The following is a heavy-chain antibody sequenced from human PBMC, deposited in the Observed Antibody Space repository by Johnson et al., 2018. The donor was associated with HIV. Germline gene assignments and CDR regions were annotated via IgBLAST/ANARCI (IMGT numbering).Heavy chain of an antibody. CDR3: ARAYNFLSGENYAFYI. D-gene: IGHD3-3*01. J-gene: IGHJ3*02. CDR2: ISYDGSNK. Sequence: QVQLVESGGGVVQPGRSLRLSCAASGFTFSSYAMHWVRQAPGKGLEWVAVISYDGSNKYYADSVKGRFTISRDNSKNTLYLQMNSLRAEETAWYYFARAYNFLSGENYAFYIWGQGTIVPVSS. CDR1: GFTFSSYA. V-gene: IGHV3-30-3*01.